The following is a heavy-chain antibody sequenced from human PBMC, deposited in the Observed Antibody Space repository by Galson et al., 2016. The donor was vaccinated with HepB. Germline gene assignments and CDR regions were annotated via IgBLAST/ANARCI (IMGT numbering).Heavy chain of an antibody. V-gene: IGHV1-8*01. J-gene: IGHJ6*02. CDR1: GYTFTSYD. CDR3: ARMTISGGYYGMDV. D-gene: IGHD3-3*01. CDR2: MNPNSGNT. Sequence: SVKVSCKASGYTFTSYDINWVRQATGQGLEWMGWMNPNSGNTGYAQKFQGRVTMTRNTSISTDYMELSSLRSEDTAVYYCARMTISGGYYGMDVWGQGTTVTVAS.